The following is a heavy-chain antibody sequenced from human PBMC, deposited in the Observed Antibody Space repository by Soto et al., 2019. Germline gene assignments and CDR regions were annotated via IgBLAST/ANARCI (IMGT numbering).Heavy chain of an antibody. V-gene: IGHV4-34*01. J-gene: IGHJ3*02. CDR3: ARRPDGSDI. CDR2: INHSGST. CDR1: GVSFSGYF. Sequence: QAQLQQWGAGLLKPSETLSLNCEVSGVSFSGYFWNWIRQSPGKGLEWIGEINHSGSTNYNPSLKRRVNISVDTSKNWFSLNLTSVSAADTAMYYCARRPDGSDIWGQGTMVIVSA.